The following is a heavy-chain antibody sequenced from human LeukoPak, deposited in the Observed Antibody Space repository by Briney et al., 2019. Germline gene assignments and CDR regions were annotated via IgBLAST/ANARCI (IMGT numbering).Heavy chain of an antibody. CDR2: INHSGIT. CDR1: GGSFSGYY. J-gene: IGHJ4*02. D-gene: IGHD6-13*01. Sequence: SETLSLTCAVYGGSFSGYYWSWIRQPPGKGLNWIGEINHSGITNYNPSLKSPVTISVDTSNKQFSLKLSSVTAADTAVYYCARLFTPGYSSSWYSPVAYYFDYWGQGTLVTVSS. V-gene: IGHV4-34*01. CDR3: ARLFTPGYSSSWYSPVAYYFDY.